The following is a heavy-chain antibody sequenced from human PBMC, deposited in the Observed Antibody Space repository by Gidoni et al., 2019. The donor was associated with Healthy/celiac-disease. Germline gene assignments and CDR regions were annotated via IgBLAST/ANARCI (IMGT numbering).Heavy chain of an antibody. D-gene: IGHD6-13*01. CDR3: ARDPPARSSSPSY. CDR2: IYHSGST. V-gene: IGHV4-38-2*02. Sequence: QVQLQASGPGLVKPSETLSLTCTVSGYSISSGYYWGWIRQPPGKGLEWIGSIYHSGSTYYNPPLKSRVTISVDTSKNQFSLKLSSVTAADTAVYYCARDPPARSSSPSYWGQGTLVTVSS. J-gene: IGHJ4*02. CDR1: GYSISSGYY.